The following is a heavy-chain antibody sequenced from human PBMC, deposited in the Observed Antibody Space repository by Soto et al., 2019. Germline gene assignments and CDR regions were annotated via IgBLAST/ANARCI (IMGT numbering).Heavy chain of an antibody. CDR2: IYPGDSDT. D-gene: IGHD1-26*01. CDR3: ASSVVVATIPFHYYGMDV. CDR1: GYSFTSYW. V-gene: IGHV5-51*01. J-gene: IGHJ6*02. Sequence: PGESLKISCKGSGYSFTSYWIGWVRQMPGKGLEWMGIIYPGDSDTRYSPSFQGQVTISADKSISTAYLQWSSLKASDTAMYYCASSVVVATIPFHYYGMDVCGQGTTVTVYS.